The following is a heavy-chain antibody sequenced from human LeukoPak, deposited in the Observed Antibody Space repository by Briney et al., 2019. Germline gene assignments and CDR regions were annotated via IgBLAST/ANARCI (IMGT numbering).Heavy chain of an antibody. D-gene: IGHD3-3*01. J-gene: IGHJ4*02. CDR3: AKQWGFWSGPAHFDY. Sequence: SCKASGYTFTSYGISWVRQAPGKGLEWVAVISYDGSNKYYADSVKGRFTISRDNSKNTLYLQMNSLRAEDTAVYYCAKQWGFWSGPAHFDYWGQGTLVTVSS. V-gene: IGHV3-30*18. CDR1: GYTFTSYG. CDR2: ISYDGSNK.